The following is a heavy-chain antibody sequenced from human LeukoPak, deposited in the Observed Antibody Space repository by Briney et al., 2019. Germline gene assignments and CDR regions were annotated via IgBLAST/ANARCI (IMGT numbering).Heavy chain of an antibody. Sequence: PGGSLRLSCAASGFTFSSYAMHWVRQAPGKGLEWVAVISYDGSNKYYADSVKGRFTISRDNSKNTLYLQMNSLRAEDTAVYYCASAPGDYRYYYYYVMDVWGQGTTVTVSS. J-gene: IGHJ6*02. V-gene: IGHV3-30-3*01. CDR2: ISYDGSNK. CDR1: GFTFSSYA. D-gene: IGHD4-17*01. CDR3: ASAPGDYRYYYYYVMDV.